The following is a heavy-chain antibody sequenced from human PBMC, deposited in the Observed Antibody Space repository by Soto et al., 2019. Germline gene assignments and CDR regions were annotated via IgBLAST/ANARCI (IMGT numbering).Heavy chain of an antibody. Sequence: SETLSLTCTVSGGSISSSSYYWGWIRQPPGKGLEWIGNVYYGGSTYYNPSLKSRVTISVETSKSQFSLKLSSVTAADTAVYYCAGGDYYHSSGYYFYYYTMDVWGQGITVTVSS. CDR2: VYYGGST. J-gene: IGHJ6*02. V-gene: IGHV4-39*01. D-gene: IGHD3-22*01. CDR3: AGGDYYHSSGYYFYYYTMDV. CDR1: GGSISSSSYY.